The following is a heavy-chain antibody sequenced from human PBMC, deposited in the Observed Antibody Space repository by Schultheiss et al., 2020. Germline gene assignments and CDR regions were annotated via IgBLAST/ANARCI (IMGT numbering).Heavy chain of an antibody. D-gene: IGHD2-2*02. CDR3: AKDREYPTSAFDS. V-gene: IGHV3-23*01. CDR2: ISDRGNYP. J-gene: IGHJ4*02. CDR1: GFTFSTYA. Sequence: GGSLRLSCAASGFTFSTYAMVWVRQAPGKGLVWVSSISDRGNYPYYADSVKGRFTISRDNSKNTVSLQMNSLRAEDTAVYYCAKDREYPTSAFDSWGQGTRVTVAS.